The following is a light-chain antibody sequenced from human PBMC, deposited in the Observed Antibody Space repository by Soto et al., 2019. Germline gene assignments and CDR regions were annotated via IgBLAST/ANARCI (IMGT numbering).Light chain of an antibody. CDR2: EVR. CDR3: SLYTSDNTYV. CDR1: SSDVGSYNY. J-gene: IGLJ1*01. V-gene: IGLV2-18*01. Sequence: QSAPTQPPSASGSPGQSVTISCTGTSSDVGSYNYVSWYQQHPGKAPKLMIYEVRNRPSGVPDRFSGSKSGNTASLTISGLQTADEANYFCSLYTSDNTYVFGTGTKLTVL.